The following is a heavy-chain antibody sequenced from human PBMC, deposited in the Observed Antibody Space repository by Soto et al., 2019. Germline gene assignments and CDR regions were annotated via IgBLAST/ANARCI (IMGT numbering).Heavy chain of an antibody. CDR3: ARGGDYYDSSGYYNYYYGMDV. D-gene: IGHD3-22*01. CDR1: GFTFSSYC. V-gene: IGHV3-33*01. Sequence: GGSLRLSCAASGFTFSSYCMHWVRQAPGKGLEWVAVIWYDGSNKYYADSVKGRFTISRDNSKNTLYLQMNSLRAEDTAVYYCARGGDYYDSSGYYNYYYGMDVWGQGTTVTVSS. J-gene: IGHJ6*02. CDR2: IWYDGSNK.